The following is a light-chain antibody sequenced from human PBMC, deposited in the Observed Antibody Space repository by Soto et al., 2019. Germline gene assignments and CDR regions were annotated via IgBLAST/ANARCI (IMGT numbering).Light chain of an antibody. CDR2: DAS. CDR1: QDISNY. J-gene: IGKJ1*01. CDR3: QQYDNLWT. V-gene: IGKV1-33*01. Sequence: DIQMTQSPSSLSASVGDRVTITCQASQDISNYLNWYLQKPGKAPKLLIYDASNLETGVPSRFSGSGSGTDFTFTISSLQPEDIATYYCQQYDNLWTFGQGTKVDIK.